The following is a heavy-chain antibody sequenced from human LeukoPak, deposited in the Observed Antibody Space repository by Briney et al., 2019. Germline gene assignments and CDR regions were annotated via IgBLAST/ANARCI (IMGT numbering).Heavy chain of an antibody. CDR1: AXRFTTYC. CDR3: ARLHNDVGAFDI. V-gene: IGHV5-51*01. J-gene: IGHJ3*02. CDR2: IYPGDSDI. Sequence: GESLKISFKGSAXRFTTYCIGWVRQMPGKGLQLMGIIYPGDSDIRYSPSFQGQVTISADKSITTAYLQWSSLKASDTAMYYCARLHNDVGAFDIWGLGTMVTVSS. D-gene: IGHD1-1*01.